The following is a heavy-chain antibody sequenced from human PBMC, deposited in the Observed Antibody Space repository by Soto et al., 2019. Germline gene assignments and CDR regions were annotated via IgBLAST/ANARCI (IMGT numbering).Heavy chain of an antibody. CDR2: IYYSGST. J-gene: IGHJ5*02. D-gene: IGHD2-15*01. CDR3: ARFFGNCGGGTCYPRWFDP. V-gene: IGHV4-31*03. CDR1: GGSISRGGYY. Sequence: PSETLSLTCTVSGGSISRGGYYWSWIRQHPGEGLEWIGYIYYSGSTYYNPSLKSRVTISVDTSKNQLSLKLSSVTASDTAVHDCARFFGNCGGGTCYPRWFDPWGQGPLVTASS.